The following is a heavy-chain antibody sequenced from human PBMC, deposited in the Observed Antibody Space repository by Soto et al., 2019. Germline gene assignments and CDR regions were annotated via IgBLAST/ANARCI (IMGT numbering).Heavy chain of an antibody. CDR3: ARHEFPRSGGGDV. CDR2: IDRGDFYA. CDR1: VYTFTHSW. D-gene: IGHD3-10*01. J-gene: IGHJ6*02. V-gene: IGHV5-10-1*01. Sequence: PGESLKISCQGSVYTFTHSWIVWVRQVPGKGLAWRGTIDRGDFYANYSPSFQGHVTISADKSITTAYLHWSSLKASDTAIYDCARHEFPRSGGGDVWGQGNTVTVSS.